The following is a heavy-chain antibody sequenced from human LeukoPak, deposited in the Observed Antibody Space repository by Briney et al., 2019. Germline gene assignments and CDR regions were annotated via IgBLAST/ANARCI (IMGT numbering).Heavy chain of an antibody. CDR2: ISTSGETT. CDR3: AKANYIWNYSPFDS. V-gene: IGHV3-23*01. CDR1: GFGYSTFA. Sequence: GGSLRLSCAASGFGYSTFAMAWVRQAPGMGLEWVSTISTSGETTYYADSVKGRFTASRDNSKNTLSLQMNGLRVDDTAVYFCAKANYIWNYSPFDSWGQGALVTVSS. D-gene: IGHD1-7*01. J-gene: IGHJ4*02.